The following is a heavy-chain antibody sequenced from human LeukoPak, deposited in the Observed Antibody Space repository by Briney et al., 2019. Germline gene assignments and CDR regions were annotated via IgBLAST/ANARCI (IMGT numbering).Heavy chain of an antibody. CDR3: ARDTSYYYDSSGYYLDY. J-gene: IGHJ4*02. V-gene: IGHV1-18*01. Sequence: ASVKVSCKASGYTFTSYGISWVRQAPGQGLEGMGWISAYNGNTNYAQKLQGRVTMTTDTSTSTAYMELRSLRSDDTAVYYCARDTSYYYDSSGYYLDYWGQGTLVTVSS. D-gene: IGHD3-22*01. CDR1: GYTFTSYG. CDR2: ISAYNGNT.